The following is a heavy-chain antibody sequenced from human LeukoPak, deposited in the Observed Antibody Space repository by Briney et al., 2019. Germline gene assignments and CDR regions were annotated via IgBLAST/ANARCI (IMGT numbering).Heavy chain of an antibody. D-gene: IGHD2-2*01. CDR1: GFTFSSYA. CDR2: ISGSGGST. Sequence: GGSLRLSCAASGFTFSSYAMSWVRQAPGKGLEWVSAISGSGGSTYYADSVKGRFTISRDNSKNTLYLQMNSLRAEDTAVYYCAKDQDIVVVPAAMHDYWGQGTLATVSS. J-gene: IGHJ4*02. V-gene: IGHV3-23*01. CDR3: AKDQDIVVVPAAMHDY.